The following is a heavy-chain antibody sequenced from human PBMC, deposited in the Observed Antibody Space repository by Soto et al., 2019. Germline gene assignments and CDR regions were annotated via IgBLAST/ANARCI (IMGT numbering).Heavy chain of an antibody. Sequence: ASVKVSCKASGYTFTSHDISWVRQASGQGLEWMGWMNPNSGNTGYAQKFQGRVTMARNASINTAYMELSSLRSEDTAVYYCARMTETTDAYFDYWGQGALVTVSS. CDR2: MNPNSGNT. CDR3: ARMTETTDAYFDY. D-gene: IGHD1-7*01. V-gene: IGHV1-8*01. CDR1: GYTFTSHD. J-gene: IGHJ4*02.